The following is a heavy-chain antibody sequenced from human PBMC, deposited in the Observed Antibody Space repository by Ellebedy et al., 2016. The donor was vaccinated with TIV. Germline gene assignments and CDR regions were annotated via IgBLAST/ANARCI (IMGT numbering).Heavy chain of an antibody. Sequence: MPSETLSLTCTVSGDSISSYYWSWIRQSSGKGLEWIGYIYYSGSANYNPSLKSRVTISVDMSKNHFSLKLISVTAAETAVYYCARGDTVTTWNVWGQGTTVTVSS. D-gene: IGHD4-17*01. CDR3: ARGDTVTTWNV. CDR1: GDSISSYY. V-gene: IGHV4-59*01. J-gene: IGHJ6*02. CDR2: IYYSGSA.